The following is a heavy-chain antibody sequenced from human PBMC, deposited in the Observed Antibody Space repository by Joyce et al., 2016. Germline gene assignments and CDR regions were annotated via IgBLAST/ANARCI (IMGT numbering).Heavy chain of an antibody. CDR3: ARSQWLAPLMY. CDR2: ITTSGAT. CDR1: GGPFRGFF. D-gene: IGHD6-19*01. J-gene: IGHJ4*02. V-gene: IGHV4-34*02. Sequence: QVQLRQWGAGLLKPSETLSLTCAVSGGPFRGFFWTWVRQPPGKALEWIGDITTSGATNYNPSLRSQVAISVDTSNNQLSLTLTSLSAADMAVYYCARSQWLAPLMYWGQGTLVTVSP.